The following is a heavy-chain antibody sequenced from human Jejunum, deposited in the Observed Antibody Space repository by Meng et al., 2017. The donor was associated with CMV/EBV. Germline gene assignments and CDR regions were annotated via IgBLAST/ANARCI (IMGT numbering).Heavy chain of an antibody. Sequence: SGDKFRSSVTNWVRQAPGQGLEWMGWIRGYNGNTNYAQRLQGRLTMTQDTSTNTAYMELTSLTSDDTAVYYCARSGINDYGFFDYWGQGSLVTVSS. J-gene: IGHJ4*02. CDR3: ARSGINDYGFFDY. CDR2: IRGYNGNT. CDR1: GDKFRSSV. V-gene: IGHV1-18*01. D-gene: IGHD4/OR15-4a*01.